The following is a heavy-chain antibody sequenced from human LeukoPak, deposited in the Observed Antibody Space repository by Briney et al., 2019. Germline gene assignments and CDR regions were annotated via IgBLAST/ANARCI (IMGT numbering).Heavy chain of an antibody. V-gene: IGHV3-30*18. CDR2: ISYDGNNK. J-gene: IGHJ4*02. Sequence: PGRSLRLSCAASGFTFSNYGIHWVRQAPGKGLEWVAVISYDGNNKYYADSVKGRFTISRDNSKNTLYLQMNSLRAEDTAVYYCAKDRGYGDYSLDYWGQGTLVTVSS. D-gene: IGHD4-17*01. CDR3: AKDRGYGDYSLDY. CDR1: GFTFSNYG.